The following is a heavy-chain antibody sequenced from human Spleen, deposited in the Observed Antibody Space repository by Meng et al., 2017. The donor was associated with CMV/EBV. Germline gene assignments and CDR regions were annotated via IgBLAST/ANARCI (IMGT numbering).Heavy chain of an antibody. CDR2: INSDGSST. J-gene: IGHJ5*02. D-gene: IGHD6-13*01. CDR1: GFTFSTYT. CDR3: ARVAAGTGWFDP. V-gene: IGHV3-74*01. Sequence: WAASGFTFSTYTMNWVRQAPGKGLVWVSRINSDGSSTSYADSVKGRFTISRDNAKNTLYLQMNSLRAEDTAVYYCARVAAGTGWFDPWGQGTLVTVSS.